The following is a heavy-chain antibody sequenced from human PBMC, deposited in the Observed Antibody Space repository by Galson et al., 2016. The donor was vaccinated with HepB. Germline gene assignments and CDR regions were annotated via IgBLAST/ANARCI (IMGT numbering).Heavy chain of an antibody. Sequence: SLRLSCAASGFSTSIYSMNWVRQAPGKGLEWVSAIRGSGTGTSYTDSVKGRFTISRDNSKNTLYLQMNSLRAEDAAVYYCAKISFVGYNSGWGGSFDIWGRGTMVTVSS. D-gene: IGHD6-19*01. CDR2: IRGSGTGT. CDR1: GFSTSIYS. CDR3: AKISFVGYNSGWGGSFDI. J-gene: IGHJ3*02. V-gene: IGHV3-23*01.